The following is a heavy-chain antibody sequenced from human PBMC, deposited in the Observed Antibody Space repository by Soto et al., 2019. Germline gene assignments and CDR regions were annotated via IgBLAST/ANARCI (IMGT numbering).Heavy chain of an antibody. CDR2: ISRDGSSK. D-gene: IGHD2-8*01. J-gene: IGHJ4*02. CDR3: ARSRNGAVADSINF. CDR1: GFSFSRYA. V-gene: IGHV3-30-3*01. Sequence: GGSLRLSCAASGFSFSRYAMHWVRQAPGEGLEWVAVISRDGSSKYYGDSVKGRFTVSRDNSNNTLFLSMTSLRPDDTGVFYCARSRNGAVADSINFWGQGTLVTVSS.